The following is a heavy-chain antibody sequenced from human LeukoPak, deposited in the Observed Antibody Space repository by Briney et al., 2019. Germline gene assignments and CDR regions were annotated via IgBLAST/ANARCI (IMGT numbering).Heavy chain of an antibody. J-gene: IGHJ4*02. CDR3: AKDKDYDFWSGSNDFDY. CDR2: IKQDGSEK. Sequence: GGSLRLSCAASGFTFSNYWMSWVRQAPGKGLEWVANIKQDGSEKYYVDSVKGRFTISRDNAKNSLYLQMNSLRAEDMALYYCAKDKDYDFWSGSNDFDYWGQGTLVTVSS. CDR1: GFTFSNYW. D-gene: IGHD3-3*01. V-gene: IGHV3-7*03.